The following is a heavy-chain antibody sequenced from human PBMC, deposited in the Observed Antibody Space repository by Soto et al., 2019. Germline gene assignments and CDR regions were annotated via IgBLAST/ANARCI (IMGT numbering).Heavy chain of an antibody. J-gene: IGHJ5*02. CDR2: MKPSTGDS. CDR3: ARGGPAAGFDL. Sequence: ASVKVSCKASGYTFITNDINWVRQASGQGHEWMGWMKPSTGDSGSDPDFQGRITMTRDTATSTAYMELSSLKFEDTAVYYCARGGPAAGFDLWGQGSLVTVSS. D-gene: IGHD6-13*01. V-gene: IGHV1-8*01. CDR1: GYTFITND.